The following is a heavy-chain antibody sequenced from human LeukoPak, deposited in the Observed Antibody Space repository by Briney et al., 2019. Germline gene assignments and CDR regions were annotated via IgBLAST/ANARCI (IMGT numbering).Heavy chain of an antibody. CDR3: ARGEYGSGSYHIDY. J-gene: IGHJ4*02. CDR1: GLTFSSYG. CDR2: IRYGGSDK. Sequence: GGSLTLSRSPSGLTFSSYGVHWVRPAPEKGRVWGVFIRYGGSDKYSPASVKGPFIITRDNAKNSLYLQMNSRGAEATTVYYCARGEYGSGSYHIDYWGQGTLVTVSS. V-gene: IGHV3-30*02. D-gene: IGHD3-10*01.